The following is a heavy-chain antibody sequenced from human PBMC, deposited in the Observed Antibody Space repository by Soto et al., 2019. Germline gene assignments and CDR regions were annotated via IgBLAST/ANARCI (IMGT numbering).Heavy chain of an antibody. V-gene: IGHV4-4*02. CDR1: GGSISSSNW. CDR2: IYHSGST. Sequence: SETLSLTCAVSGGSISSSNWWSWVRQPPGKGLEWIGEIYHSGSTNYNPSLKSRVTISVDKSKNQFSLKLSSVTAADTAVYYYARDERVGAPYYYGMDVWGQGTTVTVS. J-gene: IGHJ6*02. D-gene: IGHD1-26*01. CDR3: ARDERVGAPYYYGMDV.